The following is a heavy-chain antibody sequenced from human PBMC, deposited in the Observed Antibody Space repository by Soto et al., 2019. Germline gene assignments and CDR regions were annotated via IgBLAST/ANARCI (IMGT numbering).Heavy chain of an antibody. CDR2: MYYSGST. Sequence: QVQLQESGPGLVKPSETLSLTCTVSGGSVSSPTYYWSWIRQPPGKGLEWIGYMYYSGSTNYHPSLKSRVTISLDTAKNQLSPKLSYVTAADPAVYYWAGGRGHVNNWFDPWGQGTLVTVSS. CDR3: AGGRGHVNNWFDP. CDR1: GGSVSSPTYY. V-gene: IGHV4-61*01. D-gene: IGHD3-10*01. J-gene: IGHJ5*02.